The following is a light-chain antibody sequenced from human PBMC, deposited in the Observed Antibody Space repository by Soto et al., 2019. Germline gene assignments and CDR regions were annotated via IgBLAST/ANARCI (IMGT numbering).Light chain of an antibody. V-gene: IGLV2-14*03. CDR1: TSDIGAYNY. CDR3: SSYGASRIL. Sequence: QSALTQPASVSGSPGQPITISCSGSTSDIGAYNYVSWYQQHPGKAPKLLIYDVSYRPSGISYRFSGSKSGNTASLTISGLQPEDEADYYCSSYGASRILFGGGTKLTVL. CDR2: DVS. J-gene: IGLJ2*01.